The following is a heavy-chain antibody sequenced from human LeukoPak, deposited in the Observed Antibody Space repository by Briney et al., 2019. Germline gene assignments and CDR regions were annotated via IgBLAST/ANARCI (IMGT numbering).Heavy chain of an antibody. J-gene: IGHJ4*02. V-gene: IGHV3-64*01. CDR1: GFTFSGYP. CDR2: ISSNGGNT. CDR3: ARVLSGSKSYDY. Sequence: GGSLRLSCAASGFTFSGYPMHWVRQAPGKGLKGVSAISSNGGNTYYANSVKGRFTISRDNSKNTLYLQMGSLRAEDMAVYYCARVLSGSKSYDYWGQGTLVTVSS. D-gene: IGHD3-10*01.